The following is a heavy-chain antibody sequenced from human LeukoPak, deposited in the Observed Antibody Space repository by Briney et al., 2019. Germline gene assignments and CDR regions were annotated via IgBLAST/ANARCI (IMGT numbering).Heavy chain of an antibody. V-gene: IGHV1-24*01. J-gene: IGHJ6*03. CDR3: ASRVGDYYYYMDV. D-gene: IGHD3-16*01. CDR2: FDPEDGET. Sequence: GASVKVSCKVSGYTLIELSMHWVRQAPGKGLEWMGGFDPEDGETIYAQKFQGRVTITTDESTSTAYMELSSLRSEDTAVYYCASRVGDYYYYMDVWGKGTTVTVSS. CDR1: GYTLIELS.